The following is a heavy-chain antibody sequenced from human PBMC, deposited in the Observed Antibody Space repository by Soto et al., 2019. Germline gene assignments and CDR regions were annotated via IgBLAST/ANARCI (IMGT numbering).Heavy chain of an antibody. CDR3: ARDQSLFGYRSSDFEY. Sequence: PGGSLRLSCAASGFTFSSYWMHWVRQAPGKGLVWVSRINSDGSSTSYADSVKGRFTISRDNAKDTLYLQMNSLRAEDTAVYYCARDQSLFGYRSSDFEYWGQGTLVTVSS. V-gene: IGHV3-74*01. J-gene: IGHJ4*02. CDR1: GFTFSSYW. CDR2: INSDGSST. D-gene: IGHD6-6*01.